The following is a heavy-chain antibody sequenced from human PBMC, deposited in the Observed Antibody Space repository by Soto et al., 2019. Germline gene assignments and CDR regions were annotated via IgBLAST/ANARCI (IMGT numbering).Heavy chain of an antibody. CDR2: ISPYNANT. Sequence: QVQLVQSGAEVKEPGASVKVSCKDSGYTFTSYGITWVRQAPGQELEWMGWISPYNANTNYAQNLQGRVTMTTDTSTSTAYVDLRSLRSDDTAVYYCARLGPTEYYFDYWGQGTVVTVSS. D-gene: IGHD1-1*01. CDR1: GYTFTSYG. V-gene: IGHV1-18*01. J-gene: IGHJ4*02. CDR3: ARLGPTEYYFDY.